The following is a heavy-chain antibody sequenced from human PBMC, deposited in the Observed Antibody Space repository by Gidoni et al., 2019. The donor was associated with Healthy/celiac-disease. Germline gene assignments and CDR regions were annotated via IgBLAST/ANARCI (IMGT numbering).Heavy chain of an antibody. D-gene: IGHD2-15*01. V-gene: IGHV1-46*01. CDR3: ASYNCSGGSCPSSPHDAFDI. Sequence: QVQLVQSGAEVKKPGASVNVSCKASGYTFTSYYMHWVRQAPGQGLEWMGIINPSGGSTSYAQKFQGRVTMTRDTSTSTVYMELSSLRSEDTAVYYCASYNCSGGSCPSSPHDAFDIWGQGTMVTVSS. J-gene: IGHJ3*02. CDR1: GYTFTSYY. CDR2: INPSGGST.